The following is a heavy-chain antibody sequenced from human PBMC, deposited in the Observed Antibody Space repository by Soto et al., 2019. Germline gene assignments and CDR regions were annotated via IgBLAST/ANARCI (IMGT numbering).Heavy chain of an antibody. V-gene: IGHV1-69*01. D-gene: IGHD3-10*01. J-gene: IGHJ6*02. CDR1: GGTFSSYA. CDR3: ARDTVYYYGSGSYYNLNYYYGMDV. Sequence: QVQLVQSGAEVKKPGSSVKVSCKASGGTFSSYAISWVRQAPGQGLEWMGGIIPIFGTANYAQKFQGRVTITADESTSTAYMELSSLRSEDTAVYYCARDTVYYYGSGSYYNLNYYYGMDVWGQGTTVTVSS. CDR2: IIPIFGTA.